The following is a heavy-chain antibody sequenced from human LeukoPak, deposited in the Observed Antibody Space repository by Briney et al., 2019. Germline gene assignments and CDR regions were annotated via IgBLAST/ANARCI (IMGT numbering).Heavy chain of an antibody. CDR1: GYTFTSYS. V-gene: IGHV1-46*01. J-gene: IGHJ4*02. Sequence: ASVKVSCQASGYTFTSYSMHWVRQAPGQGLEWMGIINPSDGSTSYAQKFQGRVTMTRDTSTSTVYMELSSLRSENTAVYDCARDNWIQLWSPSDYWGQGTLVTVSS. CDR2: INPSDGST. D-gene: IGHD5-18*01. CDR3: ARDNWIQLWSPSDY.